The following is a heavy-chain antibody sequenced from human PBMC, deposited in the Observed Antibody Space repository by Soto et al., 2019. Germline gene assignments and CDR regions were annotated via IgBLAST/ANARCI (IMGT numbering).Heavy chain of an antibody. D-gene: IGHD6-19*01. J-gene: IGHJ4*02. CDR1: GYTFTSYG. Sequence: ASVKVSRKASGYTFTSYGISWVRQAPGQGLEWMGWISAYNGNTNYAQKLQGRVTMTTDTSTSTAYMELRSLRSDDTAVSYCARDWQWLVNYYFDYWGQGTLVTVSS. V-gene: IGHV1-18*01. CDR3: ARDWQWLVNYYFDY. CDR2: ISAYNGNT.